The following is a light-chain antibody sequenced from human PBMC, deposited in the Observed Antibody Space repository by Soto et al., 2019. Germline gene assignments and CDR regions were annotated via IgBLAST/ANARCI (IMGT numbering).Light chain of an antibody. CDR2: AAS. Sequence: DIQMTQSPSSLSASVGDRVTISCRSSQHISTYLNWYQNKPGKAPKLLVYAASTLQSGVPSRFSGSGSGTDFRLTISSLQPEDFATYYCQQSSTIPRTFGQGTKVDLK. CDR3: QQSSTIPRT. J-gene: IGKJ1*01. V-gene: IGKV1-39*01. CDR1: QHISTY.